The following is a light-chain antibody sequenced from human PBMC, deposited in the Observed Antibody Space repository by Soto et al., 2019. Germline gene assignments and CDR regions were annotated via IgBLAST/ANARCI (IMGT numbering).Light chain of an antibody. CDR2: EGN. CDR3: CSYAGSSTFVV. V-gene: IGLV2-23*03. CDR1: SSDVGSYNF. J-gene: IGLJ2*01. Sequence: QSVLTQPASVSGSPGQSITISCAGTSSDVGSYNFVSWYRQHPGKAPKLMIYEGNKRPSGVSNRFSGSKSGNTASLTISGLQAADEADYYCCSYAGSSTFVVFGGGTQLTVL.